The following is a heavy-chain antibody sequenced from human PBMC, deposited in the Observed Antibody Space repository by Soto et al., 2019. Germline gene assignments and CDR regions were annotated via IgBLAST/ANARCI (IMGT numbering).Heavy chain of an antibody. D-gene: IGHD3-22*01. CDR2: INPNSGGT. J-gene: IGHJ4*02. V-gene: IGHV1-2*02. CDR3: ARDYYDSSGYSFTFDY. Sequence: ASVKVSCKASGYTFTGYYMHWVRQAPGQGLEWMGWINPNSGGTNYAQKFQGRVTMTRDTSISTAYMELSRLRSDDTAVYYCARDYYDSSGYSFTFDYWGQGTLVTVPS. CDR1: GYTFTGYY.